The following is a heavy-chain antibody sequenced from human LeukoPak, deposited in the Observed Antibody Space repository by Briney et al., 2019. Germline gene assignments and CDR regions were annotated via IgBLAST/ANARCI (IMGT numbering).Heavy chain of an antibody. CDR2: INPNSGGT. CDR3: ARGEWDYYDSSGQVDY. Sequence: ASVKVSCEASGYTCTGYYMHWVRQAPGQGLGWLGWINPNSGGTNYAQKFQGRVTMTRDTSISTAYMELSRLRSDDTAVYYCARGEWDYYDSSGQVDYWGQGTLVTVSS. D-gene: IGHD3-22*01. V-gene: IGHV1-2*02. CDR1: GYTCTGYY. J-gene: IGHJ4*02.